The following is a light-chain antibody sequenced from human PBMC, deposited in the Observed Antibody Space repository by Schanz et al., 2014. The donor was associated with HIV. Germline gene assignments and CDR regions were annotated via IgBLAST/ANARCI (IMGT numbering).Light chain of an antibody. V-gene: IGLV2-8*01. CDR1: SSDVGGYNH. CDR2: EVI. J-gene: IGLJ3*02. CDR3: SSFAGSNIPWV. Sequence: QSVLTQPASVSGSPGQSITISCTGTSSDVGGYNHVSWYQQHPGKAPKLMIYEVIKRPSGVPDRFSGSKSGSTASLTVSGLQPEDEADYYCSSFAGSNIPWVFGGGTKLTVL.